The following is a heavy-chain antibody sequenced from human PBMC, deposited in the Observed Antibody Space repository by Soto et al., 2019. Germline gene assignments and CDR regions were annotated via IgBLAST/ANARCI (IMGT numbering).Heavy chain of an antibody. J-gene: IGHJ6*02. D-gene: IGHD3-9*01. Sequence: PGGSLRLSCAASGFTFSSYAMSRVRQAPGKGLEWVSAISGSGGSTYYADSVKGRFTISRDNSKNTLYLQMNSLRAEDTAVYYCASILPPTILTNYRPYLADVWGQGTTVTVSS. CDR2: ISGSGGST. CDR3: ASILPPTILTNYRPYLADV. CDR1: GFTFSSYA. V-gene: IGHV3-23*01.